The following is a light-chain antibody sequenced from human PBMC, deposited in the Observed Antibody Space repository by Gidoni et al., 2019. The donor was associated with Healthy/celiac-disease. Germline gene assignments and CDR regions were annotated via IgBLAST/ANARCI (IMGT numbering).Light chain of an antibody. CDR3: QQSYSTPPYT. V-gene: IGKV1-39*01. CDR1: QSISNY. J-gene: IGKJ2*01. Sequence: DIQMTQSPSSLSASVGDRVTITCWASQSISNYLNWYQQKPGKAPKLLIYTASSLQSGVPSRFSGSGSGTDFTLTISSLQPEDFATYYCQQSYSTPPYTFGQGTKLEIK. CDR2: TAS.